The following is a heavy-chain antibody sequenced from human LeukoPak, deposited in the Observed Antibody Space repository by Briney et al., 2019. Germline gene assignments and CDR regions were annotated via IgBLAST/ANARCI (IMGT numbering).Heavy chain of an antibody. CDR2: ISSDWRTT. J-gene: IGHJ4*02. V-gene: IGHV3-74*01. CDR3: VRDLGGF. CDR1: GFTFSSYW. Sequence: GGSLRLSCAASGFTFSSYWMHWVRQAPGKGLVWVSRISSDWRTTDYADSVKGRFTISRDNRKNTLYLQMNSLRVEDIGVYYCVRDLGGFWGQGTLVTVSS. D-gene: IGHD3-16*01.